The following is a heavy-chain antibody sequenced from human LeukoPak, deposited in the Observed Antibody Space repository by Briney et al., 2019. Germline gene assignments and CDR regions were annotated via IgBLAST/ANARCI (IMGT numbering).Heavy chain of an antibody. J-gene: IGHJ4*02. V-gene: IGHV3-23*01. Sequence: GGSLRLSCAASGFTFSSYTMTWVRQAPGKGLEWVSAISGSGGSTYYADSVKGRFTISRDNAKNSLYLQMNSLRAEDTAVYYCARLSDALDYWGQGTLVTVSS. CDR3: ARLSDALDY. D-gene: IGHD2-21*02. CDR1: GFTFSSYT. CDR2: ISGSGGST.